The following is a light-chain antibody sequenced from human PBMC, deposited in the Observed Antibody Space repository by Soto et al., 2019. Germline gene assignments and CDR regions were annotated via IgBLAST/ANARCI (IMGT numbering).Light chain of an antibody. Sequence: EIVMTQSPATLSVSPGERATLSCRASQSVSSNLAWYQQKPGQAPRLLIYGASTRATGIPARFSGSGSGTEFTLTISSLQSEDFALYYCQQYNNCPPLTFGGGTKVEIK. CDR1: QSVSSN. CDR2: GAS. CDR3: QQYNNCPPLT. V-gene: IGKV3-15*01. J-gene: IGKJ4*01.